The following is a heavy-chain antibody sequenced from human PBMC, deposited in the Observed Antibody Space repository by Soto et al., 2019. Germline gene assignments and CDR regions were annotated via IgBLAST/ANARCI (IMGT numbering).Heavy chain of an antibody. CDR2: ISWNSGSI. D-gene: IGHD6-13*01. CDR1: GFTFDDYA. Sequence: GGSLRLSCAASGFTFDDYAMHWVRQAPGKGLEWVSRISWNSGSIGYADSVKGRFTTSRDNAKNSLYLQMNSLRAEDTALYYCAKAAEGSSWNLFDYWGQGTLVTVSS. V-gene: IGHV3-9*01. J-gene: IGHJ4*02. CDR3: AKAAEGSSWNLFDY.